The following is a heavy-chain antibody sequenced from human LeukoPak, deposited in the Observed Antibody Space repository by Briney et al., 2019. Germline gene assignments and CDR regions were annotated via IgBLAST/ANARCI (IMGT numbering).Heavy chain of an antibody. D-gene: IGHD3-10*01. V-gene: IGHV3-7*05. Sequence: PGESLRLSCAASGFTSSNYYMAWVRQHPGKGLEWVATIKSDGSEKYYVDSVKGRFTISRDNAENSLYLQMNSLRVEDTAVYYCARNYYFGYWGQGTLVTVSS. CDR1: GFTSSNYY. J-gene: IGHJ4*02. CDR3: ARNYYFGY. CDR2: IKSDGSEK.